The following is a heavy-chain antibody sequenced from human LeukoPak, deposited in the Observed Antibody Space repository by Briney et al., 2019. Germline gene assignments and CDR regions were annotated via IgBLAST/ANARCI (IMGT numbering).Heavy chain of an antibody. D-gene: IGHD5-18*01. CDR3: AKMTGYSYGFFDY. CDR2: ISGSGGST. V-gene: IGHV3-23*01. J-gene: IGHJ4*02. CDR1: GFIFSSYA. Sequence: PGGSLRLSCAASGFIFSSYAMSWVRQAPGKGLEWVSAISGSGGSTYYADSVKGRFTISRDNSKNTLYLQMNSLRAEDTAVYYCAKMTGYSYGFFDYWGQGTLVTVSS.